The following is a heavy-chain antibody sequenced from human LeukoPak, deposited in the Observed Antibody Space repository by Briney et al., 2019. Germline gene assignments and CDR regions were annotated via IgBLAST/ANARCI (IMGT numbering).Heavy chain of an antibody. J-gene: IGHJ5*02. Sequence: KPSETLSLTCTVSGGSISSSSYYWGWIRQPPGKGLEWIGSIYYSGSTYYNPSLKSRVTISVDTSKNQFSLKLSSVTAADTAVYYCARHRAGHLLWFGERFDPWGQGTLVTVSS. CDR3: ARHRAGHLLWFGERFDP. CDR2: IYYSGST. D-gene: IGHD3-10*01. CDR1: GGSISSSSYY. V-gene: IGHV4-39*01.